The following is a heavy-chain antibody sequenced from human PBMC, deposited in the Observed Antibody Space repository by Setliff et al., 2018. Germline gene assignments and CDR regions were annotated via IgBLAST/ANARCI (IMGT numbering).Heavy chain of an antibody. CDR1: GFTYNNCW. Sequence: PGGSLRLSCGASGFTYNNCWVSWVRQAPGKGLEWLASINPDGSEKYYVDSVKGRFTIFRDNSKNTLYLQMSSLRADDTAMYYCVASPSNKNGHFEYWGQGTLVTVSS. CDR2: INPDGSEK. J-gene: IGHJ4*02. V-gene: IGHV3-7*01. CDR3: VASPSNKNGHFEY.